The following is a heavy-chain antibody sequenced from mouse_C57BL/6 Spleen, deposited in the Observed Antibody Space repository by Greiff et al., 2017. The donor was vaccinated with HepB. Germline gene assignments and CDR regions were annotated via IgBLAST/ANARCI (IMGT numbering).Heavy chain of an antibody. CDR2: INPSNGGT. D-gene: IGHD1-1*01. V-gene: IGHV1-53*01. CDR3: AREGTTVVRVYFDY. Sequence: VQLQHPGTELVKPGASVKLSCKASGYTFTSYWMHWVKQRPGQGLEWIGNINPSNGGTNYNEKFKSKATLTVDKSSSTAYMQLSSLTSEDSAVYYCAREGTTVVRVYFDYWGQGTTLTVSS. J-gene: IGHJ2*01. CDR1: GYTFTSYW.